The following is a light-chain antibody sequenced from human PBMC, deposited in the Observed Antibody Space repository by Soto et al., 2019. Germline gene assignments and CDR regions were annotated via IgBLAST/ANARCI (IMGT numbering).Light chain of an antibody. Sequence: DVQMTQSPSTLSASVGDRVTITCRASQSINNWLAWYQQRPGKAPKLLIYKASSLESGVPSRFSGSGSGTEFTLTISSLQPDDFATYYCQQYNSYSRWTFGQGTKVDIK. CDR1: QSINNW. J-gene: IGKJ1*01. V-gene: IGKV1-5*03. CDR3: QQYNSYSRWT. CDR2: KAS.